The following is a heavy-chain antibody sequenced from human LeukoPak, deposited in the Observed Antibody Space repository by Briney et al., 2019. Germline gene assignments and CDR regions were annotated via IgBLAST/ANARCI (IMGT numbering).Heavy chain of an antibody. CDR2: IYYSGST. J-gene: IGHJ5*02. V-gene: IGHV4-59*06. D-gene: IGHD2-15*01. CDR1: GGSISSYY. CDR3: ARGGYCSGGSCYHNWFDP. Sequence: SETLSLTCTVSGGSISSYYWSWIRQHPGKGLEWIGYIYYSGSTYYNPSLKSRVTISVDTSKNQFSLKLSSVTAADTAVYYCARGGYCSGGSCYHNWFDPWGQGTLVTVSS.